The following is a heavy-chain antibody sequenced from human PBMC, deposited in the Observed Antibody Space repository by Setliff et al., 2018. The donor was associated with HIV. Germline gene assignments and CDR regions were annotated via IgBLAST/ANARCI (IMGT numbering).Heavy chain of an antibody. V-gene: IGHV4-39*07. CDR1: GGSISSSSYY. CDR3: ARVLREYGDYWDWYFDL. D-gene: IGHD4-17*01. CDR2: IYYSGST. J-gene: IGHJ2*01. Sequence: LSLTCTVPGGSISSSSYYWGWIRQPPGKGLEWIGSIYYSGSTYYNPSLKSRVTISVDTSKNQFSLKLSSVTAADTAVYYCARVLREYGDYWDWYFDLWGRGTLVTVSS.